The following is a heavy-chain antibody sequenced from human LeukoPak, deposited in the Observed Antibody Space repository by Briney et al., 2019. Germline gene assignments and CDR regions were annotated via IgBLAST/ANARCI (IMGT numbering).Heavy chain of an antibody. J-gene: IGHJ4*02. CDR3: AKDSESIVGEILDY. V-gene: IGHV3-23*01. Sequence: GGSPRLSCAASGFTFSSYAMSWVRQAPGKGLEWVSAISGSGGSTYYADSVKGRFTISRDNSKNTLYLQMNSLRAEDTAVYYCAKDSESIVGEILDYWGQGTLVTVSS. D-gene: IGHD1-26*01. CDR1: GFTFSSYA. CDR2: ISGSGGST.